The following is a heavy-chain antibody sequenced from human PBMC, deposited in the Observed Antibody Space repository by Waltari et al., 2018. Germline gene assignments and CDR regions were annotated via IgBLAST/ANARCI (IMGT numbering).Heavy chain of an antibody. CDR3: ARKGGRGYPYGPFYYDH. J-gene: IGHJ4*02. V-gene: IGHV3-74*01. CDR1: GFTFGDYG. D-gene: IGHD5-18*01. CDR2: INIDGGYI. Sequence: EVQLVESGGGLVQPGGSMILSCPASGFTFGDYGMTGARQPPGKGLEWVSRINIDGGYISYTDSVKGRFTISRDNAKNTLFLQLNSLRAEDTAVYYCARKGGRGYPYGPFYYDHWGQGTLVTVSP.